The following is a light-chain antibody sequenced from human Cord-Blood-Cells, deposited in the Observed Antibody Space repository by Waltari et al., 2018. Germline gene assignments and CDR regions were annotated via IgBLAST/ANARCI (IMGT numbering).Light chain of an antibody. CDR1: SSDVGGYNS. J-gene: IGLJ3*02. CDR3: SSYTSSSTLV. V-gene: IGLV2-14*01. Sequence: QSALTQPASVSGSPGQSITISCTGTSSDVGGYNSFSWYQQHPGKAPKLMIYDVSKRPSGVSNRFSGSKSGNTASLTISGLQAEDEADYYCSSYTSSSTLVFGGGTKLTVL. CDR2: DVS.